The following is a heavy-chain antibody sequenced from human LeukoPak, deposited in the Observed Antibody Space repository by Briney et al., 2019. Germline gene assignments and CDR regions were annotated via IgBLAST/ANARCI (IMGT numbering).Heavy chain of an antibody. CDR3: ARLPNHQRITIFGVANEDYYGMDV. J-gene: IGHJ6*02. D-gene: IGHD3-3*01. CDR2: ISSVISTI. CDR1: EFTFICYT. V-gene: IGHV3-48*01. Sequence: GGPLNLPVPAPEFTFICYTRNGFRQAPGKGLEWVSYISSVISTIYYADSVKGRFTISRDNAKNSLYLQMNSLRAEDTAVYYCARLPNHQRITIFGVANEDYYGMDVWGQGTTVTVSS.